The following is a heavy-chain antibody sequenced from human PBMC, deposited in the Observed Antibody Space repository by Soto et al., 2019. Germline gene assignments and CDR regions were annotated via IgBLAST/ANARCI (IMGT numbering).Heavy chain of an antibody. V-gene: IGHV3-48*03. Sequence: GGSLRLSCAASGFTVSSYEMNWVRQAPGEGLEWVSYISSSGSTIYYADSVKGRFTISRDNAKNSLYLQMNSLRAEDTAVYYCTPDGNYGDYYYYGMDVWGQGTTVTVSS. D-gene: IGHD4-17*01. CDR1: GFTVSSYE. CDR2: ISSSGSTI. CDR3: TPDGNYGDYYYYGMDV. J-gene: IGHJ6*02.